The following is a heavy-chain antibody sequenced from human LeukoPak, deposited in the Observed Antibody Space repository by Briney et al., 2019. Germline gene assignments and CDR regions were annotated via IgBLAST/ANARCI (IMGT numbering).Heavy chain of an antibody. CDR3: ARDPESNWGWDLDY. CDR1: GFTVSSYS. Sequence: GGSLRLSCAASGFTVSSYSMNWVRQVPGKGLEWVSYISSSGSMIWYGESVKGRFTISRDRAKNSLHLQMNSLRAEDTAVYYCARDPESNWGWDLDYWGQGTLVTVSS. V-gene: IGHV3-48*01. CDR2: ISSSGSMI. J-gene: IGHJ4*02. D-gene: IGHD7-27*01.